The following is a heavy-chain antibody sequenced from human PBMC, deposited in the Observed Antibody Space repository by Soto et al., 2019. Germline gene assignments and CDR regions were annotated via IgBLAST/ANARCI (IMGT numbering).Heavy chain of an antibody. CDR3: ATSYGSGSRAFDY. V-gene: IGHV1-69*02. D-gene: IGHD3-10*01. CDR2: FNPILSMS. J-gene: IGHJ4*02. Sequence: SVKVSCKASGDTFNFYSINWVRQAPGLGLEWVGRFNPILSMSNSAQKFQGRVTLTADKSASTAYMVLSSLRSDDTAMYYCATSYGSGSRAFDYWGQGALVTVSS. CDR1: GDTFNFYS.